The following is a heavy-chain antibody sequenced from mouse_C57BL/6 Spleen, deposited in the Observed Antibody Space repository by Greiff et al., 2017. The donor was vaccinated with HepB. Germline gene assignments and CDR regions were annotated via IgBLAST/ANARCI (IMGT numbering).Heavy chain of an antibody. CDR1: GYAFSSSW. CDR3: ARHYSNYDYAMDY. Sequence: QVHVKQSGPELVKPGASVKISCKASGYAFSSSWMNWVKQRPGKGLEWIGRIYPGDGDTNYNGKFKGKATLTADKSSSTAYMQLSSLTSEDSAVYFCARHYSNYDYAMDYWGQGTSVTVSS. CDR2: IYPGDGDT. D-gene: IGHD2-5*01. J-gene: IGHJ4*01. V-gene: IGHV1-82*01.